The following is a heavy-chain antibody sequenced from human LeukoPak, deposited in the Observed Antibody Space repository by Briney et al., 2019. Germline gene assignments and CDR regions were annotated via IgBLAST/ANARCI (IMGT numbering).Heavy chain of an antibody. CDR3: ALGYCSGSSCPGGFDY. V-gene: IGHV5-51*01. CDR1: GYSFSTYW. CDR2: IYPADSDT. J-gene: IGHJ4*02. Sequence: GESLKISCKASGYSFSTYWIGWVRQMPGKGLEWMGIIYPADSDTRYSPSFQGQVTISADRSISTAYLQWSSLKASDTAIYYCALGYCSGSSCPGGFDYWGQGTLVTVSS. D-gene: IGHD2-15*01.